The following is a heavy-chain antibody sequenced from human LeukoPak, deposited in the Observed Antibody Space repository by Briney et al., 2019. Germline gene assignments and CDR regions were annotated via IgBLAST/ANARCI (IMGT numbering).Heavy chain of an antibody. CDR1: GGSISSGGYY. Sequence: TLSLTCTVSGGSISSGGYYWSWIRQPPGKGLEWIGYIYHSGSTYYNPSLKSRVTISVDRSKNQFSLKLSSVTAADTAVYYCARDTFGLLDYWGQGTLVTVSS. D-gene: IGHD3/OR15-3a*01. CDR2: IYHSGST. CDR3: ARDTFGLLDY. V-gene: IGHV4-30-2*01. J-gene: IGHJ4*02.